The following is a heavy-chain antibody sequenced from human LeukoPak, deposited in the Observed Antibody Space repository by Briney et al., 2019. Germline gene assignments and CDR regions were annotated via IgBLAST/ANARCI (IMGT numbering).Heavy chain of an antibody. CDR3: ARDHYDILTGFLRFDP. D-gene: IGHD3-9*01. V-gene: IGHV4-30-4*08. Sequence: SETLSLTCTVSGGSISSGDYYWSWIRQPPGKGLEWIGYIYYSGSTYYNPSLKSRVTISVDTSKNQFSLKLSSVTAADTAVYYCARDHYDILTGFLRFDPWGQGTLVTVSS. CDR2: IYYSGST. CDR1: GGSISSGDYY. J-gene: IGHJ5*02.